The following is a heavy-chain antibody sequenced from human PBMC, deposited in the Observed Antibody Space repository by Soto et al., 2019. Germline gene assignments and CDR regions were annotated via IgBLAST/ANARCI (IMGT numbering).Heavy chain of an antibody. J-gene: IGHJ4*02. D-gene: IGHD3-22*01. CDR1: GFTFSSYG. Sequence: QVQLVESGGGVVQPGRSLRLSCAASGFTFSSYGMHWVRQAPGKGLEWVVVIWYDGSNKYYADSVKGRFTISRDNSKNTLYLQMNSLRAEDTAVYYCARDPAMIVVVMGRYFDYWGQGTLVTVSS. CDR2: IWYDGSNK. V-gene: IGHV3-33*01. CDR3: ARDPAMIVVVMGRYFDY.